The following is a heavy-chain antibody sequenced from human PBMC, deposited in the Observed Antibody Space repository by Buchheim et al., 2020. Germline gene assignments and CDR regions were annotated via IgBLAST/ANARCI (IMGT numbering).Heavy chain of an antibody. CDR3: VRHLAADDAFEI. CDR2: THPSDSDA. D-gene: IGHD6-13*01. CDR1: GFSFISYW. V-gene: IGHV5-51*01. J-gene: IGHJ3*02. Sequence: EVQLVQSGAEVKKPGESLRISCKGSGFSFISYWIGWVRQTPGKGLEWMGITHPSDSDARYSPSFQGQVTFSADKSVSTAYLQWSSLRAADTAIYYCVRHLAADDAFEIWGQGT.